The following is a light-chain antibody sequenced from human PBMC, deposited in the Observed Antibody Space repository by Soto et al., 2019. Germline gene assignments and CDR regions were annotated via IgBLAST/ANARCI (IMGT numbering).Light chain of an antibody. CDR2: GAS. Sequence: EIVMTQSPATLSVSPGERATLSCRASQSVGSDLAWYQHTPGQPPRLLIYGASTRATGIPGRFSGSGSGTEFTLTISSLKSEDFEVYFCQQYNHWTPWTFGQGTKVDIK. CDR1: QSVGSD. J-gene: IGKJ1*01. V-gene: IGKV3-15*01. CDR3: QQYNHWTPWT.